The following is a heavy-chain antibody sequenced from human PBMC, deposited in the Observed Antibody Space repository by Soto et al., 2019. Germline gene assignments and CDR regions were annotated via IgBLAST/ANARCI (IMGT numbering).Heavy chain of an antibody. D-gene: IGHD6-19*01. J-gene: IGHJ3*02. V-gene: IGHV3-13*01. CDR2: IGTAGDT. Sequence: EVQLVESGGGLVQPGGSLRLSCAASGFTFSSYDMHWVRQATGKGLEWVSAIGTAGDTYYPGSVKGRFTISRENAKNSLYLQMNSLSAGDTAVYYCARDGVAGTVGAFDIWGQGTMVTVSS. CDR3: ARDGVAGTVGAFDI. CDR1: GFTFSSYD.